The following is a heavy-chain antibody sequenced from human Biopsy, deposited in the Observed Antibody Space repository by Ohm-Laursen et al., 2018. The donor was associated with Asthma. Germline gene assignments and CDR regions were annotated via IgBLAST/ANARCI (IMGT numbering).Heavy chain of an antibody. CDR3: ARASVAASSNWFDL. D-gene: IGHD6-19*01. Sequence: TLSLTCTVSGASIKTDDHYWSWLRQPPGKGLEWFGFIHYSGSTSYNPSLKGGVTISVDTSKNQFSLKLSSVTAADTAVYYCARASVAASSNWFDLWGQGTLVTVSS. J-gene: IGHJ5*02. CDR2: IHYSGST. CDR1: GASIKTDDHY. V-gene: IGHV4-30-4*01.